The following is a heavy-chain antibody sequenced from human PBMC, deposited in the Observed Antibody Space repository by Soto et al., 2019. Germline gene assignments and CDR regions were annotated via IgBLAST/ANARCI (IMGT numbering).Heavy chain of an antibody. Sequence: GGSLRLSCTASGFTFGDYAMSWFRQAPGKGLEWVGFIRSKAYGGTTEYAASVKGRVTISRDDSKSIAYLQMNSLKTEDTAVYYCTRDQRTGIAAAGNYYYYMDVWGKGTTVTVSS. CDR1: GFTFGDYA. CDR2: IRSKAYGGTT. CDR3: TRDQRTGIAAAGNYYYYMDV. J-gene: IGHJ6*03. D-gene: IGHD6-13*01. V-gene: IGHV3-49*03.